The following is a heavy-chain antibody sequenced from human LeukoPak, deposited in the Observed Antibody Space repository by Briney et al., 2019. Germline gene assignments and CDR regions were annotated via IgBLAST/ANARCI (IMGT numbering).Heavy chain of an antibody. D-gene: IGHD3-9*01. CDR1: GFTFSSYE. J-gene: IGHJ4*02. Sequence: GGSLRLSCAASGFTFSSYEMNWVRQAPGKGLEWVSYISSSGSTIYYADSVKGRFTISRDNAKNSLYLQMNSLRAEDTAVYYCARQRGDILTGYYMPRGFDYWGQGTLVTVSS. CDR3: ARQRGDILTGYYMPRGFDY. V-gene: IGHV3-48*03. CDR2: ISSSGSTI.